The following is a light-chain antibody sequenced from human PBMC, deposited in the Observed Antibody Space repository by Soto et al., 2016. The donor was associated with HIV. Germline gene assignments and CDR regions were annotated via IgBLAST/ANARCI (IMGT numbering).Light chain of an antibody. J-gene: IGKJ4*01. V-gene: IGKV1-9*01. CDR3: QQYNSYPRT. CDR1: QDISSY. Sequence: DIQLTQSPSFLSASVGDRVTITCRASQDISSYLAWYQQKPGKAPKLLIYAASTLQSGVPSRFSGSGSGTDFTLTISSLQPEDFATYYCQQYNSYPRTFGGGTKVEIK. CDR2: AAS.